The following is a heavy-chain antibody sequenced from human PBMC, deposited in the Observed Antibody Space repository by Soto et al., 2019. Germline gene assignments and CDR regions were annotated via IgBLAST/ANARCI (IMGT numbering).Heavy chain of an antibody. D-gene: IGHD6-19*01. CDR2: TYYNGDT. CDR1: DDSFRGAESY. CDR3: ARGPAYINGWRTFDL. Sequence: VLLQESGPRLLRPSETLSLTCTVSDDSFRGAESYWSWIRQPLGKGPEWIGYTYYNGDTKYNPALRSRVTMSEDTSKNQFSLRLSSVTAADTAVYFCARGPAYINGWRTFDLWGRGILVTVSS. J-gene: IGHJ4*02. V-gene: IGHV4-61*08.